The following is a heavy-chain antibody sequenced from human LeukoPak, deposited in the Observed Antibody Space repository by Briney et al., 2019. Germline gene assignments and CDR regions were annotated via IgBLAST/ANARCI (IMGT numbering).Heavy chain of an antibody. J-gene: IGHJ4*02. CDR3: AKDIHPGLDSGASCCFGY. CDR2: VSGYNGNT. V-gene: IGHV1-18*01. CDR1: GYTFSRHG. Sequence: ASVKVSCKTSGYTFSRHGITWVRQAPGQGLEWMGWVSGYNGNTNYAQNVQGRVTMTTDTSTNTAYMELRSLRSDDTAVYYCAKDIHPGLDSGASCCFGYWGQGTPVTVSS. D-gene: IGHD3-22*01.